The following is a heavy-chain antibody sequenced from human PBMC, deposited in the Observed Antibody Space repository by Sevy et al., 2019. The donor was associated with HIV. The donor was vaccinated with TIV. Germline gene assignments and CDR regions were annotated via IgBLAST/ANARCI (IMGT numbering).Heavy chain of an antibody. J-gene: IGHJ5*02. D-gene: IGHD2-2*01. Sequence: TLSLTCAVHGGSFSGYYWNWIRQPPGKGLEWIGEINHSGSTNYNPSLKSRVTISVDTSKNQFSLKLSSVTAADTAVYYCARSPPMVVVPGAPSWFDPWGQGTLVTVSS. V-gene: IGHV4-34*01. CDR1: GGSFSGYY. CDR2: INHSGST. CDR3: ARSPPMVVVPGAPSWFDP.